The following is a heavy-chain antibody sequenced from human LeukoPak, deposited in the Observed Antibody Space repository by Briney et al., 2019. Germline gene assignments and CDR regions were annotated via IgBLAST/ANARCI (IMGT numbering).Heavy chain of an antibody. Sequence: GGSLRLSCAASGFAFSYYYMSWIRQAPGKGLEWVSYISGSGSTIYYADSVKGRFTISRDNAKNSLYLQMNSLRAEDTAVYYCASRHNYGDYYYYYYMDVWGKGTTVTVSS. J-gene: IGHJ6*03. V-gene: IGHV3-11*01. CDR1: GFAFSYYY. D-gene: IGHD4-17*01. CDR2: ISGSGSTI. CDR3: ASRHNYGDYYYYYYMDV.